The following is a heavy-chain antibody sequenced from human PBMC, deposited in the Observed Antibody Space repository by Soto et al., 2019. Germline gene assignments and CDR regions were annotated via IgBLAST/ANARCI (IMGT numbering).Heavy chain of an antibody. D-gene: IGHD5-18*01. CDR1: GFTFSSYS. V-gene: IGHV3-48*02. CDR3: ARDHPQLWDPPYYYYGMDV. J-gene: IGHJ6*02. Sequence: LRLSCAASGFTFSSYSMNWVRQAAGKGLEWVSYISSSSSTIYYADSVKGRFTISRDNAKNSLYLQMNSLRDEDTAVYYCARDHPQLWDPPYYYYGMDVWGQGTTGTVSS. CDR2: ISSSSSTI.